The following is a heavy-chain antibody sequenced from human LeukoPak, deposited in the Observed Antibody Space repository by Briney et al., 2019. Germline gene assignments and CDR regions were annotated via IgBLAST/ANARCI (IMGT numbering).Heavy chain of an antibody. CDR2: ISDRGTYI. CDR3: ARGSHSSGWYFLDY. D-gene: IGHD6-19*01. Sequence: GGSLRLSCAASGFTFSNYNMNWVRQAPGKGLEWVSSISDRGTYIYYADSVKGRFTISRDNAKNSLYLQMNSLRADDTAVYYCARGSHSSGWYFLDYWGQGTLVTVSS. CDR1: GFTFSNYN. J-gene: IGHJ4*02. V-gene: IGHV3-21*01.